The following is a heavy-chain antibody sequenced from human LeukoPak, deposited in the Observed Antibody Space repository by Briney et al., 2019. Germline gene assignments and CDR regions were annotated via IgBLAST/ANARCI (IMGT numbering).Heavy chain of an antibody. CDR1: GFNFSDFY. D-gene: IGHD3-22*01. J-gene: IGHJ4*02. Sequence: GASLRLSCAASGFNFSDFYMNWLRQAPGKGLEWISDISNSGPIMSYADSVKGRFTISRDNAKNSLYLQMNSLRIEDTAMYYCARVSKMIVVVDYFDYWGQGTLVTVSS. V-gene: IGHV3-11*01. CDR2: ISNSGPIM. CDR3: ARVSKMIVVVDYFDY.